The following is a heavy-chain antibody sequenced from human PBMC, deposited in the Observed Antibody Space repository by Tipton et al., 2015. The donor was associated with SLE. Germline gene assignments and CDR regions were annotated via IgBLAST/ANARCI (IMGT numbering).Heavy chain of an antibody. D-gene: IGHD2-2*01. CDR1: GGSFSGYY. CDR2: INHSGST. J-gene: IGHJ6*02. V-gene: IGHV4-34*01. CDR3: ARRDPGGSSWKRMDV. Sequence: TLSLTCAVYGGSFSGYYWSWIRQPPGKGLEWIGEINHSGSTNYNPSLKSRVTISVDTSKNQFSLKLSSVTAADTAVYYCARRDPGGSSWKRMDVWGQGTTVTVSS.